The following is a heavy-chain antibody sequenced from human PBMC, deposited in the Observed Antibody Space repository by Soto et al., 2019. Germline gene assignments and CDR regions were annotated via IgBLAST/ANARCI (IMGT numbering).Heavy chain of an antibody. CDR2: ISGSGDST. CDR1: GFTFSSYA. D-gene: IGHD2-15*01. CDR3: AKAEIYCSGGSCYGQNRAAFFDY. Sequence: GGSLRLSCAASGFTFSSYAMSWVRQAPGKGLEWVSGISGSGDSTYYADSVKGRFTISRDNSKNTLYLQMNSLRVEDTAVYYCAKAEIYCSGGSCYGQNRAAFFDYWGQGTLVTSPQ. J-gene: IGHJ4*02. V-gene: IGHV3-23*01.